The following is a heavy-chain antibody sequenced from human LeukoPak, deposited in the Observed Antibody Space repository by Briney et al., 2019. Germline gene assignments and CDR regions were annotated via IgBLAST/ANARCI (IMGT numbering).Heavy chain of an antibody. Sequence: GGSLRLSCAASGFTFSSYAMSWVRQAPGKGLEWVAVISYDGSNKYYADSVKGRFTISRDNSKNTLYLQMNSPRAEDTAVYYCARDSSLASDCSTTSCYLAYWGQGTLVTVSS. CDR1: GFTFSSYA. CDR3: ARDSSLASDCSTTSCYLAY. D-gene: IGHD2-2*01. J-gene: IGHJ4*02. CDR2: ISYDGSNK. V-gene: IGHV3-30-3*01.